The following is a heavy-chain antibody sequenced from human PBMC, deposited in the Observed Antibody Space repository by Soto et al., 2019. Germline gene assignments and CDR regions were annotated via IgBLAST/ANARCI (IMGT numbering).Heavy chain of an antibody. CDR2: IYWDEDK. V-gene: IGHV2-5*02. Sequence: QITLKESGPTLMKPTQTLTLTCTFSGFSLSTSGVGVGWIRQPPGKVLEWLAFIYWDEDKSYSPSLKSRLTNTQDTPKTQSVLTKTNLDPVDTATYSCAHKSPNYYSGMAVWGQGTTVTVSS. CDR1: GFSLSTSGVG. J-gene: IGHJ6*02. CDR3: AHKSPNYYSGMAV.